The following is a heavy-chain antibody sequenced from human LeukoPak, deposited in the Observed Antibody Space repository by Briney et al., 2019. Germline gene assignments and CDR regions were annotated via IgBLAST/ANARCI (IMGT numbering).Heavy chain of an antibody. CDR3: AREGGEDWFGELFRYYFDY. CDR2: IYYSGST. D-gene: IGHD3-10*01. Sequence: PSETLSLTCTVSGGSISSSSYYWGWIRQPPGKGLEWIGSIYYSGSTYYNPSLKSRVTISVDTSKNQFSLKLSSVTAADTAVYYCAREGGEDWFGELFRYYFDYWGQGTLVTVSS. CDR1: GGSISSSSYY. J-gene: IGHJ4*02. V-gene: IGHV4-39*07.